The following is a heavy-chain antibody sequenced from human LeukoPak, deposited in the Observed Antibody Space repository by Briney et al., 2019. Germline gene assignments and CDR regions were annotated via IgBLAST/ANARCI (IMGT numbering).Heavy chain of an antibody. CDR2: ISGSGGST. CDR3: AKGGSGGSGSPRLFLYFDY. D-gene: IGHD3-10*01. J-gene: IGHJ4*02. Sequence: PGGSLRLSCAASGFTFSSYAMSWVRQAPGKGLEWVSAISGSGGSTYYADSVKGRFTISRDNSKNTLYLQMNSLRAEDTAVYHCAKGGSGGSGSPRLFLYFDYWGQGTLVTVSS. V-gene: IGHV3-23*01. CDR1: GFTFSSYA.